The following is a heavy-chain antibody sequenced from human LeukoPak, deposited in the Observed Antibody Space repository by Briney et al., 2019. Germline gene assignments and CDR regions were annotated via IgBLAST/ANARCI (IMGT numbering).Heavy chain of an antibody. CDR2: IIPIFGTA. CDR1: GGTFSSYA. Sequence: GASVKVSCKASGGTFSSYAISWVRQAPGQGLEWMGGIIPIFGTANYAQKLQGRVTMTTDTSTSTAYMELRSLRSDDTAVYYCARSSSWDHEWYYWGQGTLVTVSS. CDR3: ARSSSWDHEWYY. J-gene: IGHJ4*02. V-gene: IGHV1-69*05. D-gene: IGHD6-13*01.